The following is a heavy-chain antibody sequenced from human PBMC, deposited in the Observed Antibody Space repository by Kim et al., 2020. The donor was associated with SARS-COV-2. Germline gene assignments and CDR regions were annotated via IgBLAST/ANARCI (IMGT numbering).Heavy chain of an antibody. V-gene: IGHV3-48*03. J-gene: IGHJ4*02. CDR2: ISSSGSTI. CDR1: GFTFSSYE. Sequence: GGSLRLSCAASGFTFSSYEMNWVRQAPGKGLEWVSYISSSGSTIYYADSVKGRFTISRDNAKNSLYLQMNSLRAEDTAVYYCASPKGFLEWLSFDYWGQGTLVTVSS. D-gene: IGHD3-3*01. CDR3: ASPKGFLEWLSFDY.